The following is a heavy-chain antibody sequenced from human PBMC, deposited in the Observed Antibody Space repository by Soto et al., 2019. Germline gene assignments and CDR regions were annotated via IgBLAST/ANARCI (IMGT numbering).Heavy chain of an antibody. J-gene: IGHJ4*02. D-gene: IGHD6-19*01. Sequence: PGGSLRLSCAASGFTFSTYAIHWVRQATGKGLEWVAFISYDGNNKNYADSVKGRFTISRDNSKNTVYLQMNSLTAEDTAVYYCARSYKSGWYYFDYWGQGTLVTVSS. CDR1: GFTFSTYA. CDR3: ARSYKSGWYYFDY. V-gene: IGHV3-30-3*01. CDR2: ISYDGNNK.